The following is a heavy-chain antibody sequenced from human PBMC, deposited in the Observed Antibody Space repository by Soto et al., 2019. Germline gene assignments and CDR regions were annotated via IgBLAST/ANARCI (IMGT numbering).Heavy chain of an antibody. V-gene: IGHV4-30-2*01. CDR2: IYSGTT. Sequence: KPSETLSLTCAVSGGSIISGGYSWSWIRQPPGKGLEWIGYIYSGTTHYNPSLESRATIAMDRSKNQVSLSLKSVTAADTAVYYCAREDSGAFFDFWGQGTLVTVSS. J-gene: IGHJ4*02. CDR1: GGSIISGGYS. CDR3: AREDSGAFFDF. D-gene: IGHD2-15*01.